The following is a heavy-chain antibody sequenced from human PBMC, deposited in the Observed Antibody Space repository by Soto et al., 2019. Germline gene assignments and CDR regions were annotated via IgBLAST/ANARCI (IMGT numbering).Heavy chain of an antibody. CDR1: GFTFSSYA. CDR2: ISGSGGST. V-gene: IGHV3-23*01. D-gene: IGHD1-26*01. J-gene: IGHJ4*02. CDR3: AKDQGYSGSYTDY. Sequence: EVQLLESGGGLVQPGGSLRLSCAASGFTFSSYAMSWVRQAPGKGLEWVSAISGSGGSTYYADSVKGRFTISRDNSKNTLYMQMNSLRAEDTDVYYCAKDQGYSGSYTDYWGQGTLVTVSS.